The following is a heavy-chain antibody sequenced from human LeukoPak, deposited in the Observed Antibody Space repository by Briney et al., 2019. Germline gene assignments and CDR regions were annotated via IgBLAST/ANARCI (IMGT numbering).Heavy chain of an antibody. CDR3: ARDRTYSRGIDY. Sequence: SETLSLTCTVSGGTISSYYWNWIRQPPGKGLEWIGYIHDSGSTKYNPSLKTRVTISVDTSKNQFSLKLSPVTAADTAVYYCARDRTYSRGIDYWGQGTLVTVSS. D-gene: IGHD6-13*01. V-gene: IGHV4-59*01. CDR2: IHDSGST. CDR1: GGTISSYY. J-gene: IGHJ4*02.